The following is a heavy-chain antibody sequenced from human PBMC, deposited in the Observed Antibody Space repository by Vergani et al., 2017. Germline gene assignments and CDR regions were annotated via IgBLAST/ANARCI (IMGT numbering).Heavy chain of an antibody. J-gene: IGHJ3*02. V-gene: IGHV4-4*07. CDR2: FHTGGST. Sequence: QVQLQESGPGLVKPSETLCLTCTVSGGSISSYYWSWIRQPAGKGLEWIGRFHTGGSTSYNPSLNSRVTISIDTSKNQFSLKLTSVTAADTAVYYCARDFXSSIHYANDAFDIWGQGTMVIVSS. D-gene: IGHD2-2*01. CDR3: ARDFXSSIHYANDAFDI. CDR1: GGSISSYY.